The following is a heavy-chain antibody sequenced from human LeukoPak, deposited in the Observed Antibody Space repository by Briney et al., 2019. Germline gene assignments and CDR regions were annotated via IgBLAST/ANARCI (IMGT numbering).Heavy chain of an antibody. J-gene: IGHJ4*02. CDR1: GFTFSSYA. CDR2: ISGSGGST. D-gene: IGHD2-2*02. V-gene: IGHV3-23*01. CDR3: AKGNCRGTSCYSDY. Sequence: GGSLRLSCAASGFTFSSYAMRWVRQAPGKGLEWVSGISGSGGSTYYADSVKGRFTIARDNSKNTLYLQMNSLRAEDTTVYYCAKGNCRGTSCYSDYWGQGTLVTVSS.